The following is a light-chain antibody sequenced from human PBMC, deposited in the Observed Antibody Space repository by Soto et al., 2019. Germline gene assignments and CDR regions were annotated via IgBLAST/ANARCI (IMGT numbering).Light chain of an antibody. CDR2: SND. CDR1: ASNIGTYA. CDR3: ASWDDSVNGRV. Sequence: QSVLTQPPSASGAPGQRVTISCFGSASNIGTYAVNWYQQLPGTAPKLLIYSNDQRPSGVPDRFSGSKSGTSASLAISGLQSDDEADYYCASWDDSVNGRVFGRGTKLTVL. J-gene: IGLJ3*02. V-gene: IGLV1-44*01.